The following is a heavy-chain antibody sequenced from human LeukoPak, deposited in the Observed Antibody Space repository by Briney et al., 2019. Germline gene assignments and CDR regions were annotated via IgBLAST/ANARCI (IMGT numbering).Heavy chain of an antibody. Sequence: SETLSLTCTVSGGSISSSSYYWGWIRQPPGKGLEWIGSIYYSGSTYYNPSLKSRVTISVDTSKNQFSLKLSSVTAADTAVYYCARQFGAARYYFDYWGQGTLVTVSS. CDR2: IYYSGST. J-gene: IGHJ4*02. D-gene: IGHD6-6*01. CDR1: GGSISSSSYY. V-gene: IGHV4-39*01. CDR3: ARQFGAARYYFDY.